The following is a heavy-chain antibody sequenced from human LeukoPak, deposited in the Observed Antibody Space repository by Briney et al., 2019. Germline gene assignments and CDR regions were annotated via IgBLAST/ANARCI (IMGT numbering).Heavy chain of an antibody. V-gene: IGHV1-8*03. CDR1: GYTFTSYD. CDR2: MNPNSGNT. J-gene: IGHJ6*03. D-gene: IGHD2-15*01. Sequence: GASVKVSCKASGYTFTSYDINWVRQATGQGLEWMGWMNPNSGNTGYAQKFQGRATITRNTSISTAYMELSSLRSEDTAVYYCARGRGGNRLLYYYYYYMDVWGKGTTVTVSS. CDR3: ARGRGGNRLLYYYYYYMDV.